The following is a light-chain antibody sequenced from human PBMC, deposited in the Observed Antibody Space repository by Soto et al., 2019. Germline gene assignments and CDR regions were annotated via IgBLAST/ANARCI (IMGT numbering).Light chain of an antibody. V-gene: IGLV2-14*01. CDR3: SSYTSSSRYV. CDR1: SSDVGGYNY. J-gene: IGLJ1*01. CDR2: DVS. Sequence: QSALTQPASVSGSPGQSITISCTGTSSDVGGYNYVSWYQQHPGKAPKLMIYDVSNRPSGVSNRFSGSKSGNTASLTISVLQAEDEADYYCSSYTSSSRYVFGTGTKLPS.